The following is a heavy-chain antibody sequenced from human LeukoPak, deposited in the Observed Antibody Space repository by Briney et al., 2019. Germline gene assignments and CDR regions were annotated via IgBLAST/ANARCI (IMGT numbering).Heavy chain of an antibody. CDR3: AKLYDSSAYYYMDV. J-gene: IGHJ6*03. CDR1: GFAFSSNS. D-gene: IGHD3-22*01. V-gene: IGHV3-23*01. CDR2: ISGSGVNT. Sequence: PGGSLRLSCAASGFAFSSNSMNWVRQAPGRGLEWVSVISGSGVNTYYADSVKGRFTISRDNSKNTLYLQMNSLRAEDTALYYCAKLYDSSAYYYMDVWGKGTTVTVSS.